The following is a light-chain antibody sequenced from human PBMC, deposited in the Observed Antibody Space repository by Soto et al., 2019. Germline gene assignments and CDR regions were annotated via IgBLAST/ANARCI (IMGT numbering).Light chain of an antibody. CDR3: QQYDSSPLT. V-gene: IGKV3-20*01. Sequence: ENVLTQSPGTLSLSPGERATLSCRASQSVTSSYLAWYQQKPGQAPSLLIYGTSSRATGIPDRFSGSGSGTDFTLTISRLEPEDFAVYYCQQYDSSPLTFGGGTKVEIK. CDR1: QSVTSSY. CDR2: GTS. J-gene: IGKJ4*01.